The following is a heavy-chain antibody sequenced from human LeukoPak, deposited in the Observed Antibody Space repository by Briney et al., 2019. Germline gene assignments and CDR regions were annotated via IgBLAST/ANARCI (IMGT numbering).Heavy chain of an antibody. CDR1: GYTFTSYD. CDR2: MNPNSGNT. CDR3: ARPLDYGGNRFDYYHYYMDV. D-gene: IGHD4-23*01. J-gene: IGHJ6*03. V-gene: IGHV1-8*03. Sequence: GASVKVSCKASGYTFTSYDINWVRQATGHGLEWMGWMNPNSGNTGYAQKFQGRVTITRNTSISTAYMELSSLRSEDTAVYYCARPLDYGGNRFDYYHYYMDVWGKGTTVTVSS.